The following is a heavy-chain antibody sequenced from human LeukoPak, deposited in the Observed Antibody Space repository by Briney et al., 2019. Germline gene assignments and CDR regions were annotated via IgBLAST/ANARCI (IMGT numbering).Heavy chain of an antibody. CDR1: GDSISNYH. J-gene: IGHJ4*02. V-gene: IGHV4-4*07. D-gene: IGHD6-19*01. Sequence: PPETLCLTCSVSGDSISNYHWSWIRQPAGKGLEWIGQSHSSGRTNYNPPLESRVTVSIDTPENQFSLTIRSVTAADTAIYYCARRDITSGWSFNYWGQGILVTVS. CDR2: SHSSGRT. CDR3: ARRDITSGWSFNY.